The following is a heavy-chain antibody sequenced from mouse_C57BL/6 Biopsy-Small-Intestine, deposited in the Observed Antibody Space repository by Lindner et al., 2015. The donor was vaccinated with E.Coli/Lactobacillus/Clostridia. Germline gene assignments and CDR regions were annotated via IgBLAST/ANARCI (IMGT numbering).Heavy chain of an antibody. CDR1: GSTFSDYG. V-gene: IGHV5-17*01. CDR3: ARRGGYSNYYAMDY. CDR2: ISSGSSTI. D-gene: IGHD2-3*01. Sequence: VQLQESGGGLVKPGGSLKLSCAASGSTFSDYGMHWVRQAPEKGLEWVAYISSGSSTIYYADTVKGRFTISRDNAKNTLFLQMTSLRSEDTAMYYCARRGGYSNYYAMDYWGQGTSVTVSS. J-gene: IGHJ4*01.